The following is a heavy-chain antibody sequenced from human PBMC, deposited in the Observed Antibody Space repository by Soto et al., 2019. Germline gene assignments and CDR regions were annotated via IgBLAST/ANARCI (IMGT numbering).Heavy chain of an antibody. D-gene: IGHD6-19*01. CDR2: INAGNGNT. CDR3: ARVTGWSFPDY. CDR1: GDTFNFYT. J-gene: IGHJ4*02. Sequence: ASVKVSCKASGDTFNFYTINWVRQAPGLGLEWMGWINAGNGNTKYSQKFQGRVTITRDTSASTAYMELSSLRSEDTAVYYCARVTGWSFPDYWGQGTLVTVSS. V-gene: IGHV1-3*01.